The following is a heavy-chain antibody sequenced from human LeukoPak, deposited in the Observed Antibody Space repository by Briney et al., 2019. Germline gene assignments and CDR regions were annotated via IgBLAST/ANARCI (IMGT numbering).Heavy chain of an antibody. Sequence: ASVKVSCKASGYTFTSYYMHWVRQAPGQGLEWMGIINPSGGSTSYAQKFQGRVTMTTDTSTNTAYMELRSLRSDDTAVFFCARDRIAAAVLDYWGQGTLVTVSS. CDR3: ARDRIAAAVLDY. V-gene: IGHV1-46*01. CDR2: INPSGGST. D-gene: IGHD6-13*01. J-gene: IGHJ4*02. CDR1: GYTFTSYY.